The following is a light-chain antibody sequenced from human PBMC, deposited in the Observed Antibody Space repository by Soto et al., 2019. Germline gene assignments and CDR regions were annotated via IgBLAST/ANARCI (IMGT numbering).Light chain of an antibody. CDR1: QSVGSY. CDR2: ATS. Sequence: EIVLTQSPATLSLSPGERATLSCRASQSVGSYLAWYQQKPGQAPRLLIYATSNRATGIPGRFSGSGSGTDFTLTISSLEPEDFAVYYCQCYSDPPPAVFGPGTKVEIK. J-gene: IGKJ3*01. V-gene: IGKV3-11*01. CDR3: QCYSDPPPAV.